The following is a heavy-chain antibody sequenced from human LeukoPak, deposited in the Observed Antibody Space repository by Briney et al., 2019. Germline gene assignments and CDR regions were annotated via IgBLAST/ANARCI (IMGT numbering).Heavy chain of an antibody. Sequence: SETLSLTCAVYGGSFSGYYWSWIRQPPGKGLEWIGEINHSGSTNYNPSLKSRVTTSVDTSKNQFSLKLSSVTAADTAVYYCTRQQLVPGRAFDIWGQGTMVTVSS. J-gene: IGHJ3*02. V-gene: IGHV4-34*01. CDR1: GGSFSGYY. D-gene: IGHD6-13*01. CDR3: TRQQLVPGRAFDI. CDR2: INHSGST.